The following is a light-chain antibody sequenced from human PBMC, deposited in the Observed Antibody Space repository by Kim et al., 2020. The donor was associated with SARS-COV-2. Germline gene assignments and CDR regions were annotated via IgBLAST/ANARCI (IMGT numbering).Light chain of an antibody. J-gene: IGLJ2*01. CDR3: SSYTRTDTVV. Sequence: GQSITIACTGTSRDVGGYKYVAWYRQQPGTAPNLMIYDVDNRPSGVSDRFSGSKSGNTASLTISGLQAEDEGDYYCSSYTRTDTVVFGGGTQLTVL. CDR1: SRDVGGYKY. V-gene: IGLV2-14*03. CDR2: DVD.